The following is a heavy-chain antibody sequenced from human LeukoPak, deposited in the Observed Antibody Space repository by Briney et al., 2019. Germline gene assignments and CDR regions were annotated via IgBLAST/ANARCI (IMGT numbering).Heavy chain of an antibody. CDR1: GGSVRGYY. J-gene: IGHJ6*03. V-gene: IGHV4-59*02. CDR2: IYYSGST. Sequence: PSETLSLSCTVSGGSVRGYYWSWIRQPPGKGLEWIGYIYYSGSTNYHPSLKSRVTISIDRSKNHFSLKLSSVTAAETAVYYCARDNWNYNYYYYMDVWGKGPRSPSP. CDR3: ARDNWNYNYYYYMDV. D-gene: IGHD1-20*01.